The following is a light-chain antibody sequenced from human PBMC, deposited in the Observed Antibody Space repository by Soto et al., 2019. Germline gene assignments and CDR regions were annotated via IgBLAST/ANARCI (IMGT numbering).Light chain of an antibody. Sequence: QLTQSPSSLSASVGDRLTITCRASQGIRSYLAWYQQKPGKAPKLLIYTASTLQSGVPSRFSGSGSGTDFTLTISSLQPEDFATYYCQQYDSSSPTFGQGTKLEIK. J-gene: IGKJ2*01. CDR3: QQYDSSSPT. CDR2: TAS. V-gene: IGKV1-9*01. CDR1: QGIRSY.